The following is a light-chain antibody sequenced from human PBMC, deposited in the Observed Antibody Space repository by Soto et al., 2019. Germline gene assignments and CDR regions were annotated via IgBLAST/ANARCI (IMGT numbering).Light chain of an antibody. J-gene: IGKJ5*01. CDR3: QQSYSPLSIT. V-gene: IGKV1-39*01. Sequence: DIQMTQSPSSLSASVGDRVTITCRASESISRHLNWYQQKPGKAPKLLIYAASSLQNGVPSRFSGSGSGTDFTLTISNLQPEDCATYYCQQSYSPLSITCGQGTRLQIK. CDR2: AAS. CDR1: ESISRH.